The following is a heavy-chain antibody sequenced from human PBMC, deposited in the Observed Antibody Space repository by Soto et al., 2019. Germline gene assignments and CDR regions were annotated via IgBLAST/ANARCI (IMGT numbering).Heavy chain of an antibody. Sequence: ASVKVSCKASGYTFTNFGISWVRQAPGQGLEWMGWISAYNGNTNYAQNFQGRVTMTTDTSTSTAYMELRSLRSDDTAVYYCAILSYSYYDSSGPTFDYWGQGTLVTVSS. D-gene: IGHD3-22*01. CDR2: ISAYNGNT. J-gene: IGHJ4*02. V-gene: IGHV1-18*01. CDR1: GYTFTNFG. CDR3: AILSYSYYDSSGPTFDY.